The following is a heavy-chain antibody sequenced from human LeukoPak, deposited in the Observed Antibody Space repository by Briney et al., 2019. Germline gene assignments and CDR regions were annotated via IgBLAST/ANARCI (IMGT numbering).Heavy chain of an antibody. D-gene: IGHD3-10*01. CDR3: AKDGEYYYYMDV. J-gene: IGHJ6*03. CDR1: GFTFSSYW. CDR2: IKQDGSEK. Sequence: PGGSLRLSCAASGFTFSSYWMSWVRQAPGKGLEWVANIKQDGSEKYYVDSVKGRFTISRDNSKNTLYLQMNSLRAEDTAVYYCAKDGEYYYYMDVWGKGTTVTVSS. V-gene: IGHV3-7*01.